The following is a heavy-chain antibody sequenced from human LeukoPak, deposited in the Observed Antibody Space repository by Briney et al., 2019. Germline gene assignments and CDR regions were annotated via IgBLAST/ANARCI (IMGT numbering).Heavy chain of an antibody. Sequence: ASVKVSCKASGYTFIGYYMNWVRQAPGQGLEWMGWINPNSGGTNYAQKFQGRVTMTRDTSISTAYMELSRLRSDDTAVYYCARVLGDQTQDYWGQGTLVTVSS. CDR2: INPNSGGT. D-gene: IGHD2-21*02. J-gene: IGHJ4*02. CDR3: ARVLGDQTQDY. CDR1: GYTFIGYY. V-gene: IGHV1-2*02.